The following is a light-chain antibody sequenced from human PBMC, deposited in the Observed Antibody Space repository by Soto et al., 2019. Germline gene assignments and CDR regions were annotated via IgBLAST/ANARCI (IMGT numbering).Light chain of an antibody. CDR3: SSYTTSGTGV. V-gene: IGLV2-14*01. CDR1: SSDVGGYNY. Sequence: QSALTQPASVSGSPGQSITISCTGSSSDVGGYNYVSWFQQHPGKAPKLMIYDVSNRPSGVSNRFSGSKSGNTASLTISGLQAEDAADYYSSSYTTSGTGVFGGGTKLTVL. CDR2: DVS. J-gene: IGLJ3*02.